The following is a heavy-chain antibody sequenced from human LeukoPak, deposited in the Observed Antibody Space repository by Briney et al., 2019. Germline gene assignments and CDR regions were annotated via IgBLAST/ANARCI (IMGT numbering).Heavy chain of an antibody. Sequence: SETLSLTCTVSGGSISSSSYYWGWIRQPPGKGLEWIGSIYYSGSTYYNPSLKSRVTISVDTSKNQFSLKLSSVTAADTAVYYCARRGGIAARLGWFDPWGQGTLVTVSS. V-gene: IGHV4-39*01. J-gene: IGHJ5*02. CDR2: IYYSGST. CDR1: GGSISSSSYY. D-gene: IGHD6-6*01. CDR3: ARRGGIAARLGWFDP.